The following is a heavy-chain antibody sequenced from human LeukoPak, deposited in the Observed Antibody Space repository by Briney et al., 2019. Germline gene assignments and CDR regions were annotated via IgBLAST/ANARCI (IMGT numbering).Heavy chain of an antibody. CDR2: IDYSGSS. V-gene: IGHV4-59*13. Sequence: PSETLSLTCTASGGSISSYSWTWIRQPPGKGLEWIGFIDYSGSSNYNPSLKSRVTISADPSTNHFSLNLTSVTAADTPVYFCARDHPVADWAPDIWGRGTMVTVPS. J-gene: IGHJ3*02. CDR1: GGSISSYS. D-gene: IGHD3-9*01. CDR3: ARDHPVADWAPDI.